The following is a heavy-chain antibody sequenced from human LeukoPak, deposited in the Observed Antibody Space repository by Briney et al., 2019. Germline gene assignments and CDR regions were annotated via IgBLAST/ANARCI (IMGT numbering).Heavy chain of an antibody. CDR3: ARLPGGVVIDAGLY. D-gene: IGHD2-21*01. J-gene: IGHJ4*02. V-gene: IGHV3-48*01. CDR1: GFTFSSYD. CDR2: ISSSGSTI. Sequence: GGSLRLSCAASGFTFSSYDMNWVRQAPGKGLEWVSYISSSGSTIYYADSVKGRVTISRDNAKNSLYLQMNSLRAEGTAMYYCARLPGGVVIDAGLYWGQGTLVTVSS.